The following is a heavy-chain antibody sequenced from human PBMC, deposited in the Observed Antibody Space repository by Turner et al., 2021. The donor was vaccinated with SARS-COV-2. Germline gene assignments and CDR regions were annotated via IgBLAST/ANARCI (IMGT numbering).Heavy chain of an antibody. J-gene: IGHJ1*01. Sequence: HVHLQQWGAGLLKPSETLSLTCAVSGLSFTNYYWTWIRQSPGKGLEWIGEITRRGRPDYNPSLRGRVTISIDTSKNGFSLILNSVTAADSGVYDCATGTRVVWEVLHHWGQGTTVTVSS. CDR1: GLSFTNYY. CDR3: ATGTRVVWEVLHH. V-gene: IGHV4-34*01. CDR2: ITRRGRP. D-gene: IGHD1-7*01.